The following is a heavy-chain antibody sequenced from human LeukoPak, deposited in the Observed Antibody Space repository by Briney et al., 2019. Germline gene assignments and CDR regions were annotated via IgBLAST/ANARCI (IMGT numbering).Heavy chain of an antibody. V-gene: IGHV4-34*01. Sequence: GSLRLSCAASGFTFSSYAMSWIRQPPGKGLERIGEINHSGSTNYNPSLKSRVTISVDTSKNQFSLKLSSVTAADTAVYYCARDRLSSGSYYGTLMSGFDYWGQGTLVTVSS. J-gene: IGHJ4*02. CDR2: INHSGST. CDR1: GFTFSSYA. CDR3: ARDRLSSGSYYGTLMSGFDY. D-gene: IGHD1-26*01.